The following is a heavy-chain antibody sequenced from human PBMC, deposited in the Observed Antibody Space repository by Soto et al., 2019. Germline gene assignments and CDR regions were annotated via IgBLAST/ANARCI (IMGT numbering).Heavy chain of an antibody. J-gene: IGHJ4*02. D-gene: IGHD2-2*01. CDR2: ISSSGSTI. V-gene: IGHV3-11*01. Sequence: GGSLRLSCAASGFTFSYYYMSWIRQAPGKGLEWVSYISSSGSTIYYADSVKGRFTISRDNAKNSLYLQMNSLRAEDTAVYYCARGLRRDAVPAAIVWGQGTLVTVSS. CDR3: ARGLRRDAVPAAIV. CDR1: GFTFSYYY.